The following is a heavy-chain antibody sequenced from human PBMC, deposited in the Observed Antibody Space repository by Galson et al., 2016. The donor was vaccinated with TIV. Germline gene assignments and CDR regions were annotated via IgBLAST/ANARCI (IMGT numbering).Heavy chain of an antibody. V-gene: IGHV1-69*13. D-gene: IGHD3-22*01. CDR2: IVPMFGTT. CDR3: ARGRGIYDSSGYFLFDH. CDR1: GVTFSYFA. J-gene: IGHJ5*02. Sequence: SVKVSSKASGVTFSYFAFSWVRQAPGQGLEWMGGIVPMFGTTNYAQKFQGRVTISADEPTTTAYLELSSLRSEDTAVYYCARGRGIYDSSGYFLFDHWGQGTLVTVSS.